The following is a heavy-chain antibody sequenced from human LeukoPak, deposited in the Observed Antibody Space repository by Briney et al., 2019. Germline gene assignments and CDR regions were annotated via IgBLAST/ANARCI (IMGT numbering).Heavy chain of an antibody. J-gene: IGHJ5*02. V-gene: IGHV1-2*02. CDR2: INPNSGGT. CDR3: AREGGVTYCGGDCYSNWFDP. Sequence: ASVKVSCKASGYIFTDYYMHWVRQAPGQELEWMGWINPNSGGTNYAQKFQGRVTMTRDTSISTAYMELSRLRSDDTAVYYCAREGGVTYCGGDCYSNWFDPWGQGTLVTVSS. CDR1: GYIFTDYY. D-gene: IGHD2-21*02.